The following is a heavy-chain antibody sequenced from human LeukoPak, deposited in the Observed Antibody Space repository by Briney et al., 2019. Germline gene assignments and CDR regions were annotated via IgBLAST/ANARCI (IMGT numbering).Heavy chain of an antibody. V-gene: IGHV3-21*01. CDR3: ARGPQFSGPGWFDP. CDR2: ITFSSSHI. J-gene: IGHJ5*02. Sequence: GGSLRLSCAASGFTFSGYVMTWVRQAPGKGLECVSSITFSSSHIYYADSVKGRFTISRDNTKDSLYLQMNSRRAEDTAIYYCARGPQFSGPGWFDPWGQGTLVTVSS. CDR1: GFTFSGYV. D-gene: IGHD3-10*01.